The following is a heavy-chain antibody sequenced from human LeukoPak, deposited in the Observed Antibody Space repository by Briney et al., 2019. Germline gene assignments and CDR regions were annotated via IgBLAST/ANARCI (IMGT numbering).Heavy chain of an antibody. V-gene: IGHV3-7*01. D-gene: IGHD1-26*01. CDR1: GFTFSTYW. J-gene: IGHJ4*02. Sequence: PGGSLRLSXAASGFTFSTYWMAWVCRAPGKGLEWVANIKQDGSAKNYVDSVKGRFTISRDDAKNSVYLQMNSLKTEDTAVYYCARDVSGSLDYWGKGTLVTVSA. CDR2: IKQDGSAK. CDR3: ARDVSGSLDY.